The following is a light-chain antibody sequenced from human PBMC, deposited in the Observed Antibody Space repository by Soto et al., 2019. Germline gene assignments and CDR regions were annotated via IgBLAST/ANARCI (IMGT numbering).Light chain of an antibody. CDR1: QTISRSY. Sequence: EIVLTQSPVTLSLSPGEKATLSCRASQTISRSYLAWYQQKPGQAPRLLIYAASTRATGIPDRFSGSGSGTDFTLTISRLEPEDFAVYYCQQYGTSPKTFGQGTKVDIK. J-gene: IGKJ1*01. CDR3: QQYGTSPKT. CDR2: AAS. V-gene: IGKV3-20*01.